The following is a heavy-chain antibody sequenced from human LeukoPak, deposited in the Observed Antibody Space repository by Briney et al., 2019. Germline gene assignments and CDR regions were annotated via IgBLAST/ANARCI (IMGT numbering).Heavy chain of an antibody. J-gene: IGHJ5*02. CDR2: IYHSGST. CDR3: ARGPPGFDP. V-gene: IGHV4-4*02. Sequence: TSETLSLTCSVSGGSISSYYWSWVRQPPGKGLEWIGEIYHSGSTNYNPSLKSRVTISVDKSKNQFSLKLSSVTAADTAVYYCARGPPGFDPWGQGTLVTVSS. CDR1: GGSISSYY.